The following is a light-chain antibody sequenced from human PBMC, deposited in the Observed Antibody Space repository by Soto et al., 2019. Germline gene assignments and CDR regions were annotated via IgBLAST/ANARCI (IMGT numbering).Light chain of an antibody. CDR1: SGHSSYA. J-gene: IGLJ3*02. CDR2: LNSDGSH. CDR3: QTWGTGPWV. V-gene: IGLV4-69*01. Sequence: QLVLTQSPSASASLGASVKLTCTLSSGHSSYAIAWHQQQPEKGPRYLMKLNSDGSHSKGDGIPDRFSGSSSGAERYLTISSLQSEDEADYYCQTWGTGPWVFGGGTKLTGL.